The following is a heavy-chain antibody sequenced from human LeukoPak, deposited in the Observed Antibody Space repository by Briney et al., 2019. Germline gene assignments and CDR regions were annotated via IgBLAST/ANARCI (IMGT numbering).Heavy chain of an antibody. CDR3: AKASRAASVVGHFDY. D-gene: IGHD6-19*01. J-gene: IGHJ4*02. CDR2: ISYDGSNK. Sequence: GRSLRLSCAASGFTFSSYGMHWVRQAPGKGLEWVAVISYDGSNKYYADSVKGRFTISRDNSKNTLYLQMNSLRAEDTAVYYCAKASRAASVVGHFDYWGQGTLVTVSS. V-gene: IGHV3-30*18. CDR1: GFTFSSYG.